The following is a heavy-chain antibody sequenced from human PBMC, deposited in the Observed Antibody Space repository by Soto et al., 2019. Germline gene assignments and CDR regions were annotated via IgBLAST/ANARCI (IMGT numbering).Heavy chain of an antibody. J-gene: IGHJ4*02. V-gene: IGHV3-23*01. CDR3: AKRLYDILHGCAIDY. Sequence: EVQLLESGGGLVQPGGSLRLSCAASGFTFSRYAMSWVRQAPGKGLEWVSAVSGSGGSTYYADYVKGRFTISRDNSQNTLYLQRNSLRAEDTAVYYCAKRLYDILHGCAIDYWGQGTLVTVSS. CDR1: GFTFSRYA. CDR2: VSGSGGST. D-gene: IGHD3-9*01.